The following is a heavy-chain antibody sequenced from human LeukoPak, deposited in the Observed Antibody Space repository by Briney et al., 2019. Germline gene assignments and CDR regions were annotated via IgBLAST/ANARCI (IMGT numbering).Heavy chain of an antibody. D-gene: IGHD3-10*01. V-gene: IGHV1-18*01. CDR3: ASYGVTMVRGVRYRTLDY. J-gene: IGHJ4*02. CDR2: ISAYNRYT. CDR1: GYTFTNYY. Sequence: ASVKVSCKASGYTFTNYYITWVRQAPGQGLEWMGWISAYNRYTNYAQKLQGRVTMTTDTSTSTAYMELRSLRSDDTAVYYCASYGVTMVRGVRYRTLDYWGQGTLVTVSS.